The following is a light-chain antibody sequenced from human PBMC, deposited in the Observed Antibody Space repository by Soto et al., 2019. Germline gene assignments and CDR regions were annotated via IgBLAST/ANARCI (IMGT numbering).Light chain of an antibody. CDR1: SRDVGGYKY. CDR2: DVS. J-gene: IGLJ2*01. CDR3: SSYTSSSTYVV. Sequence: QSVLTQPASVSGSPGQSITISCTGTSRDVGGYKYVSWNQQHPGKAPKLMIYDVSNRPSGVSNRFSGSKSGNTASLTISGLQAEDEADYYCSSYTSSSTYVVFGGGTKLTVL. V-gene: IGLV2-14*01.